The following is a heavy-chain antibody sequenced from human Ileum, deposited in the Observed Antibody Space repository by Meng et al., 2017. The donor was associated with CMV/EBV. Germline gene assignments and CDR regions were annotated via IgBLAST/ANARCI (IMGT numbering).Heavy chain of an antibody. D-gene: IGHD1/OR15-1a*01. Sequence: HVQVQQSGPGLVKPSQTLSLTCAISGDSVSSNIAAWNWIRQSPSRGLEWLGRTYYRSKWYSDSAISVRSRLSVSPDTSRNQFSLQLTSVTPEDTAVYYCARGSHGTTVSLFDSWGQGILVTVSS. J-gene: IGHJ4*02. V-gene: IGHV6-1*01. CDR1: GDSVSSNIAA. CDR2: TYYRSKWYS. CDR3: ARGSHGTTVSLFDS.